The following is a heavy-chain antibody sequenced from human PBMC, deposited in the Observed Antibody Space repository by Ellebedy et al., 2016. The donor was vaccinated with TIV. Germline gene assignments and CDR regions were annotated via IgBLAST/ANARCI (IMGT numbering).Heavy chain of an antibody. CDR2: ISSDGSTT. J-gene: IGHJ4*02. Sequence: GESLKISCAASGFTFSRHWMHWVRQGPGKGLVWVSRISSDGSTTTYADSVKGRFTISRDNAKNTLYLQINSLRAEDTATYYCAREGVYWYYFDSWGQGTLVTVSS. CDR3: AREGVYWYYFDS. D-gene: IGHD3-22*01. CDR1: GFTFSRHW. V-gene: IGHV3-74*01.